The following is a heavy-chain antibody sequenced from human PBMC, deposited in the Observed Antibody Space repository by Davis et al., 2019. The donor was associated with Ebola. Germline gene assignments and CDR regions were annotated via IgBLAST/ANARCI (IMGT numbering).Heavy chain of an antibody. CDR2: INAGNGNT. Sequence: ASVKVSCKASGYTFTSYAMHWVRQAPGQRLEWMGWINAGNGNTKYSQKFQGRVTITRDMSTSTAYMELSSLRSEDTAVYYCAADRGGSYSYYYGMDVWGQGTTVTVSS. J-gene: IGHJ6*02. CDR1: GYTFTSYA. CDR3: AADRGGSYSYYYGMDV. D-gene: IGHD1-26*01. V-gene: IGHV1-3*01.